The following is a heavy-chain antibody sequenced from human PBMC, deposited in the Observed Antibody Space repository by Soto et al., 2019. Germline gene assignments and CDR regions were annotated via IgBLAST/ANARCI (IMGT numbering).Heavy chain of an antibody. CDR1: GFTFNTAW. Sequence: EVQLVESGGGLVKPGGSLRLSCAAFGFTFNTAWMSWVRQAPGKGLEWVGRIKSKNDGETTDYAAPVKGRFFISRDDSENTLYLHMNSLKTEDTAMYYCATDVPSQGRGEFDYWGQGVLVTVSS. V-gene: IGHV3-15*07. CDR3: ATDVPSQGRGEFDY. CDR2: IKSKNDGETT. J-gene: IGHJ4*02.